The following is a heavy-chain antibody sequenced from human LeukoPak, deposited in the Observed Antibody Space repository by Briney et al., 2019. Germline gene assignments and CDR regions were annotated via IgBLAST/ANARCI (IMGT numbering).Heavy chain of an antibody. Sequence: SETLSLTCTVSGGSISSYYWSWIWQPPGKGLEWIGYIYYSGSTNYNPSLKSRVTISVDTSKNQFSLKLSSVTAADTAVYYCARRVKANYYGSGSYELVNWFDPWGQGTLVTVSS. CDR2: IYYSGST. J-gene: IGHJ5*02. D-gene: IGHD3-10*01. CDR3: ARRVKANYYGSGSYELVNWFDP. V-gene: IGHV4-59*08. CDR1: GGSISSYY.